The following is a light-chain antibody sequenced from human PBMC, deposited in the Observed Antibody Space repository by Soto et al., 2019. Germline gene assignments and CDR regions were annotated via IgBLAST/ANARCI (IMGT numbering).Light chain of an antibody. J-gene: IGKJ4*01. V-gene: IGKV1-5*03. CDR1: QTISSW. CDR2: KAS. Sequence: DIQMTQSPSTLSGSVGDRVTITCRASQTISSWLAWYQQKPGKAPKLLIYKASTLKSGVPSRFSGSGSGTEFTLTISSLQPDDFAVYSCQQYGSSPLTFGGGTKVDIK. CDR3: QQYGSSPLT.